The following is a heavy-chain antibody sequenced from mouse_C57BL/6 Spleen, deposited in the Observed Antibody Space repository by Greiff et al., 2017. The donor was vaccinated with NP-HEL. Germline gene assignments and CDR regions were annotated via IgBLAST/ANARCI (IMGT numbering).Heavy chain of an antibody. CDR1: GYTFTDYN. CDR3: ARRAGGPWFAY. J-gene: IGHJ3*01. D-gene: IGHD1-1*02. Sequence: EVQRVESGPELVKPGASVKMSCKASGYTFTDYNMHWVKQSHGKSLEWIGYINPNNGGTSYNQKFKGKATLTVNKSSSTAYMELRSLTSEDSAVYYCARRAGGPWFAYWGQGTLVTVSA. CDR2: INPNNGGT. V-gene: IGHV1-22*01.